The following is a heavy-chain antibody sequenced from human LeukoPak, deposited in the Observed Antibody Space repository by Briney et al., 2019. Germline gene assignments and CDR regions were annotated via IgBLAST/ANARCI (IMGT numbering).Heavy chain of an antibody. V-gene: IGHV3-30*02. CDR2: IRYDESNK. D-gene: IGHD5-12*01. CDR3: ARFGYSGWNLEY. CDR1: GFTFSSYG. J-gene: IGHJ4*02. Sequence: GGSLRLSCAASGFTFSSYGMHWVRQAPGKGLEWVAFIRYDESNKYYADSVKGRFTISRDDAKSSLYVQMNSLRDEDTAVYYCARFGYSGWNLEYWGQGTLVTVSS.